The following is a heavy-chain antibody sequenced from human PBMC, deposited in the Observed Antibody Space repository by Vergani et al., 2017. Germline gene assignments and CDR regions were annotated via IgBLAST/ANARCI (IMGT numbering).Heavy chain of an antibody. V-gene: IGHV2-70*01. CDR2: IDWDNDK. D-gene: IGHD1-7*01. Sequence: QVTLRESGPALVKPTQTLTLTCTFSGFSLTTSGMCVSWIRQPPGKALEWLALIDWDNDKYYSTSLRTRLTISKDTSKNQVVLTMTNMDPVDTVTYYCARTYNWNYRYFDYWGQGTLVTVSS. J-gene: IGHJ4*02. CDR1: GFSLTTSGMC. CDR3: ARTYNWNYRYFDY.